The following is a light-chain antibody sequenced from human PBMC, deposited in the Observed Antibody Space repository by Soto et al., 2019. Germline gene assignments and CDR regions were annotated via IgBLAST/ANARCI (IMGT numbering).Light chain of an antibody. J-gene: IGLJ1*01. CDR3: QSYDSSLSGSNV. CDR1: SSNIGAGYD. V-gene: IGLV1-40*01. CDR2: GNS. Sequence: QSVLTQPPSVSGAPGQRVTISCTGSSSNIGAGYDVHWYQQLPGTAPKLLIYGNSNRPSGVPDRFSGSKSGTSASLAITGHQAEDEADYYCQSYDSSLSGSNVFGTGTKLTVL.